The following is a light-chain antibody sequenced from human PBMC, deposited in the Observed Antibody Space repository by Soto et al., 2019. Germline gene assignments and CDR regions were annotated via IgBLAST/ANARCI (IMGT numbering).Light chain of an antibody. CDR3: QQYGSSQFT. V-gene: IGKV3-20*01. CDR2: GAS. Sequence: EHVLTQSPGTLSLSPGERATLSCRASQSVSSSYLAWYQQKPGQAPRLLIYGASSRATGIPDRFSGSGSGTDFTLTISRLEPEDFAVYYCQQYGSSQFTFGPGTKVDIK. J-gene: IGKJ3*01. CDR1: QSVSSSY.